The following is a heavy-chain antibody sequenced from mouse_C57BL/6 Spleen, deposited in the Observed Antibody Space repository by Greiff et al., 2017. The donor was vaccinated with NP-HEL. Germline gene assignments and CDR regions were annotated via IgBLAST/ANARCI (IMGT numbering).Heavy chain of an antibody. V-gene: IGHV5-17*01. CDR2: ISSGSSTI. CDR3: ARWTWDY. CDR1: GFTFSDYG. J-gene: IGHJ2*01. Sequence: EVMLVESGGGLVKPGGSLKLSCAASGFTFSDYGMHWVRQAPEKGLEWVAYISSGSSTIYYADTVKGRFTISRDNAKNTLFLQMTSLRSEDTAMYYCARWTWDYWGQGTTLTVSS.